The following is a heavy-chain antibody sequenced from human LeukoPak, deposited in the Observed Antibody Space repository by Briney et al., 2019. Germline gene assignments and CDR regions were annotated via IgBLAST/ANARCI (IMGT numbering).Heavy chain of an antibody. CDR3: AKSISSGLAATAVGAQFDY. V-gene: IGHV3-30*02. J-gene: IGHJ4*02. D-gene: IGHD1-26*01. CDR2: IRYDGSNK. CDR1: GFTFSSYG. Sequence: PGGSLRLSCAASGFTFSSYGMHWVRQAPGKGLEWVAIIRYDGSNKNYADSVKGRFTISRDNSKNTLYLQMNSLRAEDTAVYYCAKSISSGLAATAVGAQFDYWGQGTLATVSS.